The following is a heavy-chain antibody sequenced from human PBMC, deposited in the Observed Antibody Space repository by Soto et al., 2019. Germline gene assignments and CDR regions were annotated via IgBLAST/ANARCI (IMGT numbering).Heavy chain of an antibody. CDR1: GFTFSSYG. CDR3: ARDTDDYGDFYYYYGMDV. CDR2: IWYDGSNK. V-gene: IGHV3-33*01. D-gene: IGHD4-17*01. Sequence: QVQLVESGGGVVQPGRSLRLSCAASGFTFSSYGMHWVRQAPGKGLEWVAVIWYDGSNKYYADSVKGRFTISRDNSKNTLYLQMNSLRAEDTAVYYCARDTDDYGDFYYYYGMDVRGQGTTVTVSS. J-gene: IGHJ6*02.